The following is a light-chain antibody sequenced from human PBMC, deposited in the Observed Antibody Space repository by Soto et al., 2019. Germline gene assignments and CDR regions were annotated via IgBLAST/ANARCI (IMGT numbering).Light chain of an antibody. CDR1: SSDVGGYNY. V-gene: IGLV2-8*01. Sequence: QSVLTRPPSASGSPGQSVTISCTGTSSDVGGYNYVSWYQQHPGKAPKLMIYEVSKRPSGVPDRFSGSKSGNTASLTVSGLQAEDEADYYCSSYAGSNVVFGGGTKLTVL. CDR3: SSYAGSNVV. J-gene: IGLJ2*01. CDR2: EVS.